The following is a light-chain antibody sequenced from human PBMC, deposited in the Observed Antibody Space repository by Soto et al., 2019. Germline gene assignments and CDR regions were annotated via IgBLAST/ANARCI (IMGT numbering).Light chain of an antibody. V-gene: IGLV2-14*03. Sequence: QSALTQPASVSGSPGQSIIISYTGTSSDADAYNYVSWYQHHPGKAPKLLIYDVSNRPSGISNRFSGSKSGNTASLTISGLQPEDEADYFCSSYTSSTILFGGGTKLTVL. J-gene: IGLJ2*01. CDR3: SSYTSSTIL. CDR2: DVS. CDR1: SSDADAYNY.